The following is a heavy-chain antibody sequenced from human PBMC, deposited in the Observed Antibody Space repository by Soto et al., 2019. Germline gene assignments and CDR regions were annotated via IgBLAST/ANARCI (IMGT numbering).Heavy chain of an antibody. Sequence: AASVKVSCKPSGYIFTNYYFHWVRQAPGQGLEWMGIINPSGGSTSNAQKFQGRITMTRDTSTSTVYLELSSLRSEDTAVYFCATVTVGSVMDYWGQGTLVTVPQ. J-gene: IGHJ4*02. CDR1: GYIFTNYY. V-gene: IGHV1-46*01. CDR3: ATVTVGSVMDY. CDR2: INPSGGST. D-gene: IGHD3-16*01.